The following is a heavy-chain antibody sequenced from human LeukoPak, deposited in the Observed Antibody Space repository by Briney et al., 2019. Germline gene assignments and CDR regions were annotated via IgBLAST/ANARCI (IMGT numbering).Heavy chain of an antibody. J-gene: IGHJ4*01. Sequence: GGSLRLSCAASGFTFSSYSMNWVRQAPGKGLEWVSSISSSSSYIYYADSVKGRFTISRDNAKNSLYLQMNSLRAEDTAVYYCARHCTSTSCYQSLPYXGRGTVVTV. CDR2: ISSSSSYI. D-gene: IGHD2-2*01. CDR1: GFTFSSYS. V-gene: IGHV3-21*01. CDR3: ARHCTSTSCYQSLPY.